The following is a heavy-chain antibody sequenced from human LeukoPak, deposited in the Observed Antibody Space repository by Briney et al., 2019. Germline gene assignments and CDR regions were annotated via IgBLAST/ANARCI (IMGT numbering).Heavy chain of an antibody. D-gene: IGHD2-21*02. CDR1: GFTFSNYS. Sequence: GGSLRLSCAASGFTFSNYSMNWVRQAPGKGLEWVSSIGSSSHYRYYGDSVKGRFIISRDNAKNSLFLQMNSLRAEDTAVYYCAKSCGGDCYSDYWGQGTLVTVSS. CDR3: AKSCGGDCYSDY. J-gene: IGHJ4*02. V-gene: IGHV3-21*01. CDR2: IGSSSHYR.